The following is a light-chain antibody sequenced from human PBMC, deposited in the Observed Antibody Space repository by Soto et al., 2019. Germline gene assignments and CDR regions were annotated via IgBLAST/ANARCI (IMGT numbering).Light chain of an antibody. CDR2: GAS. CDR3: QQYGSSPRFT. V-gene: IGKV3-20*01. Sequence: EIVLTQSPGTLSLSPGERATLSCRDSQSVSSRYLAWYQQKPGQAPRLLIYGASSRATGIPDRFSGSGSGTDFTLTISRLEPEDFAVYYCQQYGSSPRFTFGPGTKVDIK. J-gene: IGKJ3*01. CDR1: QSVSSRY.